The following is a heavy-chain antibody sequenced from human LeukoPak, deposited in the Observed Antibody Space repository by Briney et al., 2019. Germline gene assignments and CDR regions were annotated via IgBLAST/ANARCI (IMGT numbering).Heavy chain of an antibody. CDR1: GGSISSGSYY. J-gene: IGHJ4*02. D-gene: IGHD3-3*01. CDR3: ARGSYDFWSGYYTAVDY. CDR2: IYTSGST. Sequence: PSQTLSLTCTVSGGSISSGSYYWSWIRQPAGKGLEWIGRIYTSGSTNYNPSLKSRVTTSVDTSKNQFSLKLSSVTAADTAVYYCARGSYDFWSGYYTAVDYWGQGTLVTVSS. V-gene: IGHV4-61*02.